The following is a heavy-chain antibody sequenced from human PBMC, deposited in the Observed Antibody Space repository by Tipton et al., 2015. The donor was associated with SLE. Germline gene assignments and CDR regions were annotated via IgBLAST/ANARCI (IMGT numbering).Heavy chain of an antibody. D-gene: IGHD5-12*01. CDR3: ARGGDIVDYFDL. CDR2: ISSSGSTI. Sequence: GSLRLSCAAFGFSFSDYYMNWIRQAPGKGLEWVSYISSSGSTIYYADSVKGRFTISRDNAKNSLYLQMNSLRAEDTAVYYCARGGDIVDYFDLWGRGTLVTVSS. CDR1: GFSFSDYY. V-gene: IGHV3-11*04. J-gene: IGHJ2*01.